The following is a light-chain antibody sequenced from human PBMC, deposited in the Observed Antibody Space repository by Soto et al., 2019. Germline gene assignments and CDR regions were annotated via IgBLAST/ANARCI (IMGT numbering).Light chain of an antibody. CDR3: CSYAGSSTFFYV. J-gene: IGLJ1*01. V-gene: IGLV2-23*02. CDR1: SSDVGSYNL. Sequence: QSVLTQPASVSGSPGQSITISCTGASSDVGSYNLVSWYQQHPGKAPKLMIYEVSKRPSGVSNRFSGSKSGNTASLTISWLQAEDEADYYCCSYAGSSTFFYVFGTGTKVTVL. CDR2: EVS.